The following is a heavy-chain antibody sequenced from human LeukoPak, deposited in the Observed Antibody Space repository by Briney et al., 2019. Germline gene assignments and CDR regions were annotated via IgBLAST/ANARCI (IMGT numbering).Heavy chain of an antibody. CDR3: ARLDYDFWSGYPTDAFDI. CDR1: GGTFSSYT. D-gene: IGHD3-3*01. Sequence: SVKVSCKASGGTFSSYTISWVRQAPGQGLEWMGRIIPILGIANCAPKFQGRVTITADKSTSTAYMELSSLRSEDTAVYYCARLDYDFWSGYPTDAFDIWGQGTMVTVSS. V-gene: IGHV1-69*02. CDR2: IIPILGIA. J-gene: IGHJ3*02.